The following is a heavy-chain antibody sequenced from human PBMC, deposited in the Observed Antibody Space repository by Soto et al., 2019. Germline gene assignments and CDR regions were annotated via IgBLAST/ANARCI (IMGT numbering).Heavy chain of an antibody. D-gene: IGHD6-25*01. CDR1: GFTVSSNY. CDR3: ARDRRPYYYGMDV. CDR2: IYSGGST. V-gene: IGHV3-53*04. Sequence: GSLRLSCAASGFTVSSNYMSWVRQAPGKGLEWVSVIYSGGSTYYADSVKGRFTISRHNSKNTLYLQMNSLRAEGTAVYYCARDRRPYYYGMDVWGQGTTVTVSS. J-gene: IGHJ6*02.